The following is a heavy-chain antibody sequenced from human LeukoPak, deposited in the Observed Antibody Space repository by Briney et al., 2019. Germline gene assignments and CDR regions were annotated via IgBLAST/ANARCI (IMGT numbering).Heavy chain of an antibody. CDR2: ISSSSSYI. CDR1: GFTFSSYE. J-gene: IGHJ4*02. CDR3: ARDPVDSLVGATPLDY. Sequence: GGSLRLSCAASGFTFSSYEMNWVRQAPGKGLEWVSSISSSSSYIYYADSVKGRFTISRDNAKNSLYLQMNSLRAEDTAVYYCARDPVDSLVGATPLDYWGQGTLVTVSS. D-gene: IGHD1-26*01. V-gene: IGHV3-21*01.